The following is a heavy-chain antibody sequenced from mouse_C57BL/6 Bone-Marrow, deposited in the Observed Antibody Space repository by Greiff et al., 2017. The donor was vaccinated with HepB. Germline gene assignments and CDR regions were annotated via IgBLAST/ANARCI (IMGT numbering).Heavy chain of an antibody. CDR2: ISYDGSN. CDR1: GYSITSGYY. V-gene: IGHV3-6*01. Sequence: DVKLQESGPGLVKPSQSLSLTCSVTGYSITSGYYWNWIRQFPGNKLEWMGYISYDGSNNYNPSLKNRISIPRDTSKNQFFLKLNSLTTEYTATYYCARGRGMVTTAYWGQGTLVTVSA. D-gene: IGHD2-2*01. J-gene: IGHJ3*01. CDR3: ARGRGMVTTAY.